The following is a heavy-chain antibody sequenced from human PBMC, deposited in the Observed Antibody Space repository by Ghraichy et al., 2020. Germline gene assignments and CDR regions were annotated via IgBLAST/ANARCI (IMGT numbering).Heavy chain of an antibody. CDR1: GFIFSGSA. CDR2: IRSKTNNYAT. CDR3: TRHPSSSTSTNRGLDY. Sequence: GGSLRLSCAASGFIFSGSAMHWVRQAPGKGLEWVGRIRSKTNNYATAYSASVKGRFTISRDDSKNTTYLQMNSLKTEDTAVYYCTRHPSSSTSTNRGLDYWGHGILVNVSS. J-gene: IGHJ4*01. D-gene: IGHD2-2*01. V-gene: IGHV3-73*01.